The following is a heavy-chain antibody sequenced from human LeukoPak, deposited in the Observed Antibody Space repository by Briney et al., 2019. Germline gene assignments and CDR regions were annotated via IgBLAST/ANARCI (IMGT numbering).Heavy chain of an antibody. CDR1: GFTFDDYV. V-gene: IGHV3-9*01. J-gene: IGHJ6*02. CDR3: AKGGVVVAAKDCYGMEI. Sequence: GKTLRLSCAASGFTFDDYVMDWVRQAPGKGLECFLGINWNWGSRGYADSVRGRFAISGDNDRNCLDLQMNSLRAEDTALYNCAKGGVVVAAKDCYGMEIWGQGTTVTVS. CDR2: INWNWGSR. D-gene: IGHD2-15*01.